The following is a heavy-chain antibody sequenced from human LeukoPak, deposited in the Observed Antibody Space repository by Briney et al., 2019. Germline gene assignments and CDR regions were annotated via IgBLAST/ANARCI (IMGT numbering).Heavy chain of an antibody. CDR1: GFTFSSYG. CDR3: AKDLAAMAHSSGSY. Sequence: PGGSLRLSCAASGFTFSSYGMHWVRQAPGKGLEWVAVISYDGSNKYYADSVKGRFTISRDNSKNTLYLQMNSLRAEDTAVYYCAKDLAAMAHSSGSYWGQGTLVTVSS. CDR2: ISYDGSNK. V-gene: IGHV3-30*18. D-gene: IGHD3-22*01. J-gene: IGHJ4*02.